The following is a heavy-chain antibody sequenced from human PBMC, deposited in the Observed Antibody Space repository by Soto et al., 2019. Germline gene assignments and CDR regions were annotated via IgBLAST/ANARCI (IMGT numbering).Heavy chain of an antibody. CDR3: AREGTANNFDY. Sequence: QVQLQESGPGLVKPSQTLSLTCTVSGGSISSGGYYWSWIRQHPGKGLEWIGYIYYSGSTYYNPSLKNRVTKPVDTSKNQFSLKLSSVTAADTAVYFCAREGTANNFDYWGQGTLVTVSS. CDR1: GGSISSGGYY. J-gene: IGHJ4*02. V-gene: IGHV4-31*03. D-gene: IGHD1-7*01. CDR2: IYYSGST.